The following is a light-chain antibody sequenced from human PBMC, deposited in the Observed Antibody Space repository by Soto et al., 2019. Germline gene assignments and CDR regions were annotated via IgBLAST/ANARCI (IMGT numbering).Light chain of an antibody. CDR1: QTVTIN. CDR3: QQYNDWPQT. J-gene: IGKJ1*01. V-gene: IGKV3-15*01. Sequence: ETVMTQSPAILSVSPGDTATLSCMASQTVTINLAWYQQKPGQSPRLLIYGASNRATCVPARFSGSGSGTDFTLTISSLQSEDLVIDFCQQYNDWPQTFGQGTRVEIK. CDR2: GAS.